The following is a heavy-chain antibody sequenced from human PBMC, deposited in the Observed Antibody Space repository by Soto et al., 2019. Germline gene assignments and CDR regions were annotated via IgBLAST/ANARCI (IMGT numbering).Heavy chain of an antibody. D-gene: IGHD2-2*01. V-gene: IGHV3-48*02. J-gene: IGHJ4*02. Sequence: EVQLVESGGDLVQPGGSLRLSCAASGFTFNTYTMNWVRQAPGKGLEWVSYISSSSTTTYYADSVKGRFTISRDNGKNSLYLQMNSLRDEDTAVYYCARGRGYCSTTSCYVDYWGQGTPVTVSS. CDR3: ARGRGYCSTTSCYVDY. CDR1: GFTFNTYT. CDR2: ISSSSTTT.